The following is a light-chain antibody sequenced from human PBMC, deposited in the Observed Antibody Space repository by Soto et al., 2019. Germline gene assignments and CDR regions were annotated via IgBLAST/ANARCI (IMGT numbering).Light chain of an antibody. Sequence: EIVLTQSPGTLSLSPGERATLSRRASQSVSSSYLAWYQQKPGQAPRLLIYGASSRATGIPDRFSGSGSGTDFNLTISRLEPEDFAVYYCQQYGSSPRFTFGPGTKVDIK. V-gene: IGKV3-20*01. J-gene: IGKJ3*01. CDR3: QQYGSSPRFT. CDR1: QSVSSSY. CDR2: GAS.